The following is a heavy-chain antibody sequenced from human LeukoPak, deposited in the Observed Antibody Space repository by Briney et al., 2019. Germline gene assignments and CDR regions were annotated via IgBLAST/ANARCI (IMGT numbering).Heavy chain of an antibody. V-gene: IGHV4-4*02. CDR3: ARAFLVGYSPEEYFFDY. D-gene: IGHD2-15*01. Sequence: SETLSLTCTVSGGSISSSTWWSWVRQPPGKGLECIGEIHHSGTTNYNPSLKSRVTISIDKSKDQFSLKLNSVTAADTAVYYCARAFLVGYSPEEYFFDYWGQGNLVTVSS. CDR1: GGSISSSTW. CDR2: IHHSGTT. J-gene: IGHJ4*02.